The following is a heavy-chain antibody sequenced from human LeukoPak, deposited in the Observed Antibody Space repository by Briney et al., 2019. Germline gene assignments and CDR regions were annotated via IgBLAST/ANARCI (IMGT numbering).Heavy chain of an antibody. J-gene: IGHJ4*02. V-gene: IGHV3-23*01. CDR1: GFTFSSYA. Sequence: GGSLRLSCAASGFTFSSYAMSWVRQAPGKGLEWVSAISGSGGSTYYADSVKGRFTISRDNSKNTLYLQMNSLRTEDTAVYYCAKGLGIAAAGSSFDYWGQGTLVTVSS. CDR3: AKGLGIAAAGSSFDY. CDR2: ISGSGGST. D-gene: IGHD6-13*01.